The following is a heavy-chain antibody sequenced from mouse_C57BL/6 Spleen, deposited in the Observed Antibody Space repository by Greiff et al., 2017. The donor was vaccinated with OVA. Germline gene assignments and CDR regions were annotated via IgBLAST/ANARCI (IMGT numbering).Heavy chain of an antibody. CDR3: ARARSSGYVDY. CDR2: IDPSDSYT. Sequence: VQLQQPGAELVMPGASVKLSCKASGYTFTSYWMHWVKQRPGQGLEWIGEIDPSDSYTNYNQKLKGKSTLTVDKYSSTAYMQLSSLTSEDSAVYYCARARSSGYVDYWGQGTTLTVSS. V-gene: IGHV1-69*01. CDR1: GYTFTSYW. D-gene: IGHD3-2*02. J-gene: IGHJ2*01.